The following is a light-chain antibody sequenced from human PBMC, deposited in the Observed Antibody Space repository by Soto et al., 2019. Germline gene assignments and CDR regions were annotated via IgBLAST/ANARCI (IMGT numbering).Light chain of an antibody. CDR1: HSNVETNY. V-gene: IGLV1-47*02. CDR2: TND. J-gene: IGLJ2*01. Sequence: QSVLTQPPSASGTPGQRVTISCSGSHSNVETNYVYWYQQVPGTAPKLLIYTNDQRPSGVPDRFSASKSGTSASLAISGLRSEDEADYFCSATDDSLGGPVFGGGTKLTVL. CDR3: SATDDSLGGPV.